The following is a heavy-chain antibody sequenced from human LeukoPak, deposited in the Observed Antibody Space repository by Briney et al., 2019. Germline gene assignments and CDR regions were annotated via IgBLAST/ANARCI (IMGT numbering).Heavy chain of an antibody. CDR2: IDPNTGDS. CDR1: EYTFTGYY. J-gene: IGHJ4*02. D-gene: IGHD2-2*01. Sequence: ASVKVSCKASEYTFTGYYIHWVRQAPGQGLEWMGWIDPNTGDSNYVQKFQGRVTMTRDASISTAYMELSRLRSDDTAFYYCARIRYCGGISCYYIDYWGQGTLVTVSA. CDR3: ARIRYCGGISCYYIDY. V-gene: IGHV1-2*02.